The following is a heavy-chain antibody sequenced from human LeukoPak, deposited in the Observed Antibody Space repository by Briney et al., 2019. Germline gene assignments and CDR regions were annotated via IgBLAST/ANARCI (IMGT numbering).Heavy chain of an antibody. CDR2: INNSGDRR. D-gene: IGHD6-19*01. V-gene: IGHV3-23*01. Sequence: GGSLRLSCAASGFIFSNYALSWVRPPPGKGLEWVSGINNSGDRRFYADSVKGRFTISRDNSKNTLYLQMNSLRAEDTAVYYCARGWYNFDYWGQGTRVTVSS. CDR1: GFIFSNYA. J-gene: IGHJ4*02. CDR3: ARGWYNFDY.